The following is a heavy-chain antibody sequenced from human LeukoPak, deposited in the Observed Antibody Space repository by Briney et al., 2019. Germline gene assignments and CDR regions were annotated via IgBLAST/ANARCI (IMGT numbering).Heavy chain of an antibody. D-gene: IGHD5-12*01. CDR1: GFTFSNAW. CDR2: SKSKTDGGTT. V-gene: IGHV3-15*01. J-gene: IGHJ6*04. Sequence: GGSLRLSCAASGFTFSNAWMSWVRQAPGKGLEWVGRSKSKTDGGTTDYAAPVKGRFTISRDDSKNTLYLQMNSLKTEDTAVYYCTAGYSGYDYPFGMDVWGKGTTVTVSS. CDR3: TAGYSGYDYPFGMDV.